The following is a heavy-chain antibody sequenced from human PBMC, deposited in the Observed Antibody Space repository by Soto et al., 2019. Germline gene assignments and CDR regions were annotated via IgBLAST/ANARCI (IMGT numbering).Heavy chain of an antibody. CDR2: IGVEAVST. CDR3: AKDSTSYNGVYDPFDI. CDR1: GFIFSNYA. V-gene: IGHV3-23*01. Sequence: PGGSLRLSCEASGFIFSNYAMSWVRQGPGKGLEWVAVIGVEAVSTNCADSVKGRCTVSRDNSKNTVYLQLDSLRDADTAVYYCAKDSTSYNGVYDPFDIWGQGTMVTVSS. D-gene: IGHD1-1*01. J-gene: IGHJ3*02.